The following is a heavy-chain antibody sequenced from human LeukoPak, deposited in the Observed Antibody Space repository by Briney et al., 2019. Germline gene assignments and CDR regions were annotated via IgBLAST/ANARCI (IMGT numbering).Heavy chain of an antibody. D-gene: IGHD5-18*01. J-gene: IGHJ4*02. Sequence: SETLSLTCTVSGGSISSGGYYWSWIRQHPGKGLECIGYIYYTGSTYYNPSLKSRVTISVDTSKNQFSLKLSSMTAADTAVYYCARAAEKGYSYGYANKASFDYWGQGTLVTVSS. CDR3: ARAAEKGYSYGYANKASFDY. CDR1: GGSISSGGYY. CDR2: IYYTGST. V-gene: IGHV4-31*03.